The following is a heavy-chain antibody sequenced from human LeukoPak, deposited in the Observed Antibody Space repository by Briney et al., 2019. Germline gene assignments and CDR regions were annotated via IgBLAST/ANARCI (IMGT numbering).Heavy chain of an antibody. Sequence: SETLSLTCTVSGGSISSYYWNWIRQPPGKGLEWIGYIYYSGTTNYNPSLKSRVTISVDTSKNQFSLKLSSVTAADTAVYYCARGSVSDYWGQGTLVTVSS. V-gene: IGHV4-59*12. D-gene: IGHD1-14*01. CDR3: ARGSVSDY. J-gene: IGHJ4*02. CDR2: IYYSGTT. CDR1: GGSISSYY.